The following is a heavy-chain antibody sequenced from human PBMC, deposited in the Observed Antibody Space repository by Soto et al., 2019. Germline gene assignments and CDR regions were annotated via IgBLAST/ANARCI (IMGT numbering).Heavy chain of an antibody. Sequence: QVQLVQSGAEVKKPGASVKVSCKASGYSFTSYTINWVRQATGHGLEWMGWMNPNSGSTGYAQKFQGRVTMTRNTSISTADMELSRLRSKDTAVYCYARTFYRDNVDYWGQGTLVTVSS. CDR1: GYSFTSYT. CDR3: ARTFYRDNVDY. CDR2: MNPNSGST. V-gene: IGHV1-8*01. D-gene: IGHD1-1*01. J-gene: IGHJ4*02.